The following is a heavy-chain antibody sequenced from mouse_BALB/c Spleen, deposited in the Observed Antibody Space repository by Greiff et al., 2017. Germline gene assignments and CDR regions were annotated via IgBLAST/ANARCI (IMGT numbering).Heavy chain of an antibody. J-gene: IGHJ4*01. CDR1: GFTFSDYY. CDR3: ARNWDYYAMDY. D-gene: IGHD4-1*01. CDR2: ISDGGSYT. Sequence: EVQVVESGGGLVKPGGSLKLSCAASGFTFSDYYMYWVRQTPEKRLEWVATISDGGSYTYYPDSVKGRFTISRDNAKNNLYLQMSSLKSEDTAMYYCARNWDYYAMDYWGQGTSVTVSS. V-gene: IGHV5-4*02.